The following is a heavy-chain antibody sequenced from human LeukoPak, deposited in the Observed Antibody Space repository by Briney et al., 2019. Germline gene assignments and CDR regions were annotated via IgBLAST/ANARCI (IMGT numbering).Heavy chain of an antibody. CDR1: GFTFSSYG. CDR2: ISATGATT. Sequence: GGSLRLSCAASGFTFSSYGMSWVRQAPGKGLEWVSAISATGATTFYADSVKGRFTISRDNSKNTLYLQMNSLRAEDTAVYYCAKDPTDFDSSGQTYFDYWGQGTLVTVSS. J-gene: IGHJ4*02. D-gene: IGHD3-22*01. V-gene: IGHV3-23*01. CDR3: AKDPTDFDSSGQTYFDY.